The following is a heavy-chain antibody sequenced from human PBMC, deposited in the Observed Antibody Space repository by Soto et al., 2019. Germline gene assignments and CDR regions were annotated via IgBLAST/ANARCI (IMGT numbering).Heavy chain of an antibody. CDR3: ATSRPFYYESSGYFGAFDC. J-gene: IGHJ4*02. CDR2: FDPEDGET. CDR1: GDTLTELS. D-gene: IGHD3-22*01. Sequence: SVKVSCTVSGDTLTELSMRWVRQTHGKGLDWMGGFDPEDGETIYAQKFQGRVTMTEDTSTDTAYMELSSLRSEDTAVYYCATSRPFYYESSGYFGAFDCWGQGTLVTVSS. V-gene: IGHV1-24*01.